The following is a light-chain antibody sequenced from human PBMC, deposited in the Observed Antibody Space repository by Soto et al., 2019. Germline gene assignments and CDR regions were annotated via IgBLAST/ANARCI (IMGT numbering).Light chain of an antibody. CDR1: QSISSY. V-gene: IGKV1-39*01. J-gene: IGKJ3*01. CDR2: AAS. CDR3: QQSYSTPGT. Sequence: DIQMTQSPSSLSASVGDRVTITCRASQSISSYLNWYQQKPGKAPKLLIYAASSLQSGVPSSFSGSGSGTDFTLTIRSLQPEDFATYYCQQSYSTPGTFGPGTKVDIK.